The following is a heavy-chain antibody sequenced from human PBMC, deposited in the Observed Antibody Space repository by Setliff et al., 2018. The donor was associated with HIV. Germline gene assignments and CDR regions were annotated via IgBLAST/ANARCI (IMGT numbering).Heavy chain of an antibody. V-gene: IGHV4-59*08. CDR1: GASISGYF. CDR3: ARHAAATISSVWYANAAFDV. Sequence: SETLSLTCTVSGASISGYFWTWMRQVPGKGLEWLGYINYSGETNYNPSLRRRVIISIDTSTNQFSLKIDSMTASDTAIYYCARHAAATISSVWYANAAFDVWGQGTGVTVSS. CDR2: INYSGET. J-gene: IGHJ3*01. D-gene: IGHD3-22*01.